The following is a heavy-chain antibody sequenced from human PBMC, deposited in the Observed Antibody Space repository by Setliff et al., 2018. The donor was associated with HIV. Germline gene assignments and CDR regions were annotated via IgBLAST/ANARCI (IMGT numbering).Heavy chain of an antibody. J-gene: IGHJ4*02. D-gene: IGHD3-10*01. CDR2: MNPNSGNT. CDR3: ARGLFFKRGVLFPAKPLFDY. Sequence: ASVKVSCKASGYTFTSYDINWVRQATGQGLEWMGWMNPNSGNTGYAQKFQGRVTMTRNTSISTAYMEMSSLRSEDTAVYYCARGLFFKRGVLFPAKPLFDYWGQGTLVTVSS. V-gene: IGHV1-8*01. CDR1: GYTFTSYD.